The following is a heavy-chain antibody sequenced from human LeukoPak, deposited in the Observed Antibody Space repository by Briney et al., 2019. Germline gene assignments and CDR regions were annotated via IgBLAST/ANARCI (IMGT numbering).Heavy chain of an antibody. J-gene: IGHJ5*02. CDR3: ARDGGSYLDWFDP. CDR2: IYYSGST. V-gene: IGHV4-39*06. D-gene: IGHD1-26*01. CDR1: GGSISSSSYY. Sequence: PSETLSLTCTVSGGSISSSSYYWGWIRQPPGKGLEWIGSIYYSGSTYYNPSLKSRVTISVDTSKNQFPLKLSSVTAADTAVYYCARDGGSYLDWFDPWGQGTLVTVSS.